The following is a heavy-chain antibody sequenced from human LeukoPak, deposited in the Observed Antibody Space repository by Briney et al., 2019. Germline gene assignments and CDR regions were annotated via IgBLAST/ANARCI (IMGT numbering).Heavy chain of an antibody. CDR3: AGGPTVTNPAAF. J-gene: IGHJ4*02. V-gene: IGHV3-53*01. D-gene: IGHD4-17*01. CDR1: DFTVSRNY. Sequence: GGSLRLSCAASDFTVSRNYMNWVRQAPEKGLEWVSLIYAGGSTFYAVSVKGRFTISRDNSKNTLHLQMNSLRAEDTAVYYCAGGPTVTNPAAFWGQGTLVTVSS. CDR2: IYAGGST.